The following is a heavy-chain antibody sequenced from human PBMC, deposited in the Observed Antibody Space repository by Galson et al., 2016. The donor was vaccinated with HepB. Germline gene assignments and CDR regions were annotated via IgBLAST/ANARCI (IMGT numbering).Heavy chain of an antibody. CDR2: IYYSGGST. D-gene: IGHD6-19*01. CDR1: GVSLSSYY. J-gene: IGHJ4*02. V-gene: IGHV4-59*01. Sequence: TLSLTCTVSGVSLSSYYWSWIRQPPGKGLEWIGYIYYSGGSTNYNPSLKSRVTISVDTLKNQFSLKLSSVTAADAAVYFCARVRIAVAENSYFFDSWGQGTLVTVSS. CDR3: ARVRIAVAENSYFFDS.